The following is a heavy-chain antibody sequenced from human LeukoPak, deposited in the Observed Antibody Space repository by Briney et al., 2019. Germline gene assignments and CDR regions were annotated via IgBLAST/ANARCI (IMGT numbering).Heavy chain of an antibody. D-gene: IGHD3-3*01. CDR3: ARETIFGDIDY. CDR1: GYTFTGYY. V-gene: IGHV1-2*04. CDR2: INPNSGGT. J-gene: IGHJ4*02. Sequence: ASENVSCKASGYTFTGYYMHWVRQAPGQGLEWMGWINPNSGGTNYAQKFQGWVTMTRDTSISTAYMELSRLRSDDTAVYYCARETIFGDIDYWGQGTLVTVSS.